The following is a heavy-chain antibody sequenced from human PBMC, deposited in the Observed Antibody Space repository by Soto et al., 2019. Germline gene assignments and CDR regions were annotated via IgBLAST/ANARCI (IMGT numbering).Heavy chain of an antibody. V-gene: IGHV4-59*12. D-gene: IGHD1-26*01. CDR3: ARGLISGSHYSGGWYYFDS. Sequence: SETLSLTCTVSGGSISSYYWSWIRQPPGKELELIGYIYYSGSTNYNPSLKSRVTISVDTSKNQFSLKLNSVTAADTAVYYCARGLISGSHYSGGWYYFDSWGQGTQVTVSS. CDR2: IYYSGST. J-gene: IGHJ4*02. CDR1: GGSISSYY.